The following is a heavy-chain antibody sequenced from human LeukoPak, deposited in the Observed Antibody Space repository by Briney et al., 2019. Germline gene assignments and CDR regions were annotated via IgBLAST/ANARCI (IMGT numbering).Heavy chain of an antibody. J-gene: IGHJ4*02. CDR3: ARDQRGFSYSKYYFDY. Sequence: GGSLRLSCAASGFTFDDYGMSWVRQAPGKGLEWVPGINWNGGSTDYANSVKGRFTISRDNAKNSLYLQMNSLRAEDTAVYYCARDQRGFSYSKYYFDYWGQGTLVTVSS. CDR2: INWNGGST. CDR1: GFTFDDYG. V-gene: IGHV3-20*04. D-gene: IGHD5-18*01.